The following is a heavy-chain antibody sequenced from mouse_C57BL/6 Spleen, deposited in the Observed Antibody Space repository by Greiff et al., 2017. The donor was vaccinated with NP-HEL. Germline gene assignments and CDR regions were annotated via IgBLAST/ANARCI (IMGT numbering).Heavy chain of an antibody. J-gene: IGHJ1*03. D-gene: IGHD1-1*01. CDR3: ARSEDDYGSSYWYFDV. V-gene: IGHV1-62-2*01. CDR2: IYPGSGSI. CDR1: GYTFTEYT. Sequence: QVQLQQSGAELVKPGASVKLSCKASGYTFTEYTIHWVKQRSGQGLEWIGWIYPGSGSIKYNEKFKDKATLTADKSSSTVYMELSRLTSEDSAVYFCARSEDDYGSSYWYFDVWGTGTTVTVSA.